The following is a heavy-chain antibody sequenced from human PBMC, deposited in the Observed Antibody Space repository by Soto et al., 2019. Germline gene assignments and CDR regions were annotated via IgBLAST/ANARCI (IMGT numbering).Heavy chain of an antibody. CDR1: GFTFSSYA. CDR3: ARDGVLWFRELGY. D-gene: IGHD3-10*01. V-gene: IGHV3-30-3*01. J-gene: IGHJ4*02. Sequence: QVQLVESGGGVVQPGRSLRLSCAASGFTFSSYAMHWVRQAPGKGLEWVAVISYDGSNKYYADSVKGLFTISRDNSKNTLYLQMNSLRAEDTAVYYCARDGVLWFRELGYWGQGTLVTVSS. CDR2: ISYDGSNK.